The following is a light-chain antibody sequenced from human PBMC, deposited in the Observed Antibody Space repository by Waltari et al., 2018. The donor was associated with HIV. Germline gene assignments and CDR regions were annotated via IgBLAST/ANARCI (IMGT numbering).Light chain of an antibody. CDR1: SGNIASNY. V-gene: IGLV6-57*04. Sequence: NFKLTQPLSVSESPAKTVTISCTRSSGNIASNYVQRHQQRPGSAPTTVIYEDNQRPSGVPDRFSGSIDSSSNSASLTISGLKTEDEADYYCQSYDSNDPWVFGGGTKLTVL. J-gene: IGLJ3*02. CDR2: EDN. CDR3: QSYDSNDPWV.